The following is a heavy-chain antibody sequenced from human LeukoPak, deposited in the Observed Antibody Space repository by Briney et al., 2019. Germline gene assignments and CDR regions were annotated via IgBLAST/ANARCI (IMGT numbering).Heavy chain of an antibody. CDR3: ARGYCSGGSCYSGSV. V-gene: IGHV3-33*01. CDR1: GFTFSSYG. J-gene: IGHJ4*02. Sequence: PGGSLRLSCAASGFTFSSYGMHWVRQAPGKGLEWVAVIWYDGSNKYYADSVKGRFTISRDNSKNTLYLQMNSLRAEDTAVYYCARGYCSGGSCYSGSVWGQGTLVTVSS. D-gene: IGHD2-15*01. CDR2: IWYDGSNK.